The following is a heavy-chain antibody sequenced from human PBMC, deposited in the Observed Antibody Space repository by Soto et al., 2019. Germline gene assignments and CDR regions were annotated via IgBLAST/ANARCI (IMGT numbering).Heavy chain of an antibody. CDR1: GYTFTGHY. J-gene: IGHJ4*02. CDR3: GRSGRLAYFDY. CDR2: INLNSGGT. Sequence: ASVKVSCKASGYTFTGHYMHWVRQAPGQGLEWMGWINLNSGGTNYAQKFQGRVTMTRDTSITTAYMEVNRLTSDDTAVYYCGRSGRLAYFDYWGQGTLVTVYS. V-gene: IGHV1-2*02. D-gene: IGHD3-3*01.